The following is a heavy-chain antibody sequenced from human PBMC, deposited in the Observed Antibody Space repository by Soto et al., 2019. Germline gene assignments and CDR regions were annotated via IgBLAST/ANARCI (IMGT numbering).Heavy chain of an antibody. J-gene: IGHJ4*02. V-gene: IGHV3-66*01. CDR3: ARDILTPY. CDR1: GFTVSSNY. CDR2: IYSGGST. Sequence: ESGGGLVQPGGSLRLSCAASGFTVSSNYMSWVRQAPGKGLEWVSVIYSGGSTYYADSVKGRFTISRDNSQNTLYLQMNSLRAEDTAMYYCARDILTPYWGQGTLVSVSS. D-gene: IGHD3-9*01.